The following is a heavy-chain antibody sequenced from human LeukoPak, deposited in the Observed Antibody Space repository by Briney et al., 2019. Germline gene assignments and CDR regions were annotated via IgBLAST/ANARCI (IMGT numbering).Heavy chain of an antibody. D-gene: IGHD1-26*01. V-gene: IGHV1-18*01. CDR2: ISAYNGNT. Sequence: ASVTVSCKASGYTFTSYGISWVRQAPGQGLEWMGWISAYNGNTNYAQKLQGRVTMTTDTSTSTAYMELRSLRSDDTAVYYCARDEGELRWGHAFGIWGQGTMVTVSS. J-gene: IGHJ3*02. CDR1: GYTFTSYG. CDR3: ARDEGELRWGHAFGI.